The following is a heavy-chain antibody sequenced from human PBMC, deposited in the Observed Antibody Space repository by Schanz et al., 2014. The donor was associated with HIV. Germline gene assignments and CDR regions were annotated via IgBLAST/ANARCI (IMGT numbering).Heavy chain of an antibody. CDR1: GFTFSSYG. V-gene: IGHV3-21*01. J-gene: IGHJ4*02. Sequence: VQLVESGGGVVQPGRSLRLSCAASGFTFSSYGMNWVRQAPGKGLEWVSSISSSSSYIYYADSMKGRFTISRDNAKNSLYLQMNSLRAEDTAVYYCARDSGPGIYWGQGTLVTVSS. CDR2: ISSSSSYI. D-gene: IGHD3-10*01. CDR3: ARDSGPGIY.